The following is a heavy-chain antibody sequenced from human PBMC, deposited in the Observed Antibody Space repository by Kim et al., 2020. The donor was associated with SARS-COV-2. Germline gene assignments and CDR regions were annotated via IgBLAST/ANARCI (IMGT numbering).Heavy chain of an antibody. CDR3: AKDIVLNWLLTGVYGMDV. J-gene: IGHJ6*02. CDR2: ISWDGGST. CDR1: GFTFDDYT. Sequence: GGSLRLSCAASGFTFDDYTMHWVRQAPGKGLEWVSLISWDGGSTYYADSVKGRFTISRDNSKNSLYLQMNSLRTEDTALYYCAKDIVLNWLLTGVYGMDVWGQGTTVTVSS. D-gene: IGHD3-9*01. V-gene: IGHV3-43*01.